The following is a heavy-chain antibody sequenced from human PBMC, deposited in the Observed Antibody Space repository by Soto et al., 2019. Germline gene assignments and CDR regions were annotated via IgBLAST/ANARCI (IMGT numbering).Heavy chain of an antibody. CDR3: TKANRYCSGANCFTFDY. D-gene: IGHD2-15*01. V-gene: IGHV3-15*01. CDR2: IKSKTDGGTT. CDR1: GFTFSNAW. J-gene: IGHJ4*02. Sequence: GGSLRLSCAASGFTFSNAWMSWVRQAPGKGLEWVGRIKSKTDGGTTDYAAPVKGTFTISRDDSKNTLYLQMTSLKTEDTAVYYCTKANRYCSGANCFTFDYWGLGTLVTVSS.